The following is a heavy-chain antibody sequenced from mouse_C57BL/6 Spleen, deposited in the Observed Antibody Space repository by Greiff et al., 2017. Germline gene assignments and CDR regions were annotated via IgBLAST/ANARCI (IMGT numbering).Heavy chain of an antibody. CDR1: GFTFSSYA. V-gene: IGHV5-4*01. D-gene: IGHD2-3*01. CDR3: ARDRDGYSDY. J-gene: IGHJ2*01. Sequence: EVHLVESGGGLVKPGGSLKLSCAASGFTFSSYAMSWVRQTPEKRLEWVATISDGGSYTYYPDNVKGRFTISRDNAKNNLYLQMSHLKSEDTAMYYCARDRDGYSDYWGQGTTLTVSS. CDR2: ISDGGSYT.